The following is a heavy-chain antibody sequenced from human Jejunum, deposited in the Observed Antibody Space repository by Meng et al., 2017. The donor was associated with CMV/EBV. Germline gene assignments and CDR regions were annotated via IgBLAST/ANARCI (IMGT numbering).Heavy chain of an antibody. CDR1: EYTFTDYF. J-gene: IGHJ4*02. D-gene: IGHD3-22*01. CDR3: ARGYYDRFFDY. Sequence: CKASEYTFTDYFLHWGRQAPGQGLQWMGRINPNSGVTNYAHNFQGRVAMTRDTSIGAAYMELSRLKSDDTAVYYCARGYYDRFFDYWGQGTLVTVSS. V-gene: IGHV1-2*06. CDR2: INPNSGVT.